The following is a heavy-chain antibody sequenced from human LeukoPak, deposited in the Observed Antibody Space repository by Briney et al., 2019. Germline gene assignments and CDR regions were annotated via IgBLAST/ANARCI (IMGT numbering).Heavy chain of an antibody. CDR2: ISNDGTYI. Sequence: GGSLRLSCAPSGFTFSHYNMNWVRQAPGKGLEWVSSISNDGTYIYYADSVKGRFTISRDDAKRSLYLKMNSLRAEDTAVYYCARDMITFGAVIGRRGDAFDVWGQGAVVIVSS. CDR1: GFTFSHYN. J-gene: IGHJ3*01. V-gene: IGHV3-21*01. CDR3: ARDMITFGAVIGRRGDAFDV. D-gene: IGHD3-16*02.